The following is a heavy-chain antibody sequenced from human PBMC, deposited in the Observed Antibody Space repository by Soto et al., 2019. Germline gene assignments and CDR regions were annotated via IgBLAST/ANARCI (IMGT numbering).Heavy chain of an antibody. V-gene: IGHV3-30-3*01. D-gene: IGHD6-13*01. CDR2: ISYDGSNK. CDR3: ATEPPISRDRRIYAAAGSFDY. CDR1: GFTFSSYA. J-gene: IGHJ4*02. Sequence: GGSLRLSGAASGFTFSSYAMHWVRQAPGKGLEWVAVISYDGSNKYKADSVEGRFTISRDNSKNTLYLQMNSLRAEDTAVYYCATEPPISRDRRIYAAAGSFDYWGQGTLVTVSS.